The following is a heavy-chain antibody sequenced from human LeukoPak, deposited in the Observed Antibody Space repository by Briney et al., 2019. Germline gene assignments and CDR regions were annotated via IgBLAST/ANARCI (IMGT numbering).Heavy chain of an antibody. V-gene: IGHV1-2*02. J-gene: IGHJ4*02. CDR2: INPNSGGT. Sequence: ASVKVSCKASGYTFTGYYMHWVRQAPGQGLEWMGWINPNSGGTNYAQKFQGRVTMTRDTSISTAYMELSRLRSDDTAVYYCARDVDTSGYYLFDYWGQGTLATVSS. D-gene: IGHD3-22*01. CDR1: GYTFTGYY. CDR3: ARDVDTSGYYLFDY.